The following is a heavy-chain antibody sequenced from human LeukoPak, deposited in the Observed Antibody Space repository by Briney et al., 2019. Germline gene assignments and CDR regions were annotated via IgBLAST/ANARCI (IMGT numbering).Heavy chain of an antibody. Sequence: QPGGSLRLSCATSGFTLRNAWISWVRQAPGKGLEWVAVISYDGSNKYYADSVKGRFTISRDNSKNTLYLQMNSLRAEDTAVYYCARVEWEEPYFDYWGQGTLVTVSS. J-gene: IGHJ4*02. D-gene: IGHD3-3*01. CDR2: ISYDGSNK. CDR1: GFTLRNAW. V-gene: IGHV3-30-3*01. CDR3: ARVEWEEPYFDY.